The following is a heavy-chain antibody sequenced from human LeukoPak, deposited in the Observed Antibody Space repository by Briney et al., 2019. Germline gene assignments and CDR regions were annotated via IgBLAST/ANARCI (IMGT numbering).Heavy chain of an antibody. CDR1: GFTFSSYS. CDR3: ARAYYKVTTFFS. J-gene: IGHJ4*02. Sequence: GGSLRLSCSASGFTFSSYSMIWVRQAPGKGLEGVSYISSSSSTIYYAACVKGRFTISRDNAKNSLYLQMNSLRAEDTAVYYCARAYYKVTTFFSWGQGTLVTVSS. D-gene: IGHD4-17*01. CDR2: ISSSSSTI. V-gene: IGHV3-48*01.